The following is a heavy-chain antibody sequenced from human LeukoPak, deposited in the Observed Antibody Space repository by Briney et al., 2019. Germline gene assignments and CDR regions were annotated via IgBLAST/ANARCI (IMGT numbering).Heavy chain of an antibody. Sequence: GGSLRLSCAASGFTFSSYSMNWVRQAPGKGLEWVSSISSSSSYIYYADSVKGRFTISRDNAKNSLYLQMNSLRAEDTAVYYCASRILLWFGEFTTGGWFDHWGQGTLVTVSS. CDR3: ASRILLWFGEFTTGGWFDH. J-gene: IGHJ5*02. V-gene: IGHV3-21*01. CDR2: ISSSSSYI. CDR1: GFTFSSYS. D-gene: IGHD3-10*01.